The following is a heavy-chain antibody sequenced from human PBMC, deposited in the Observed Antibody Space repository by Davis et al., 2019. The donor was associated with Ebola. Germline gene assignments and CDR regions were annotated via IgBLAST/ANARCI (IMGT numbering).Heavy chain of an antibody. D-gene: IGHD2-21*02. CDR2: IKQDGSEK. J-gene: IGHJ4*02. V-gene: IGHV3-7*01. CDR3: AKGTAVNY. Sequence: GESLKISCAASGFTISSYWMSWVRQAPGKGLEWVANIKQDGSEKYYVDSLKGRFTISRDNSKNTLYLQMNSLRAEDTAVYYCAKGTAVNYWGQGTLVTVSS. CDR1: GFTISSYW.